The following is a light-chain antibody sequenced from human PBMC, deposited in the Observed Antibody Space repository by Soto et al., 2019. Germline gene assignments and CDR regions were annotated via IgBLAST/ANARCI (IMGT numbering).Light chain of an antibody. CDR1: QSVGSY. V-gene: IGKV3-11*01. CDR3: QQRSSWPRT. Sequence: PGDRATLSCRASQSVGSYLTWYQQKPGQAPRLLIYETSKRATGIPARFSGSGSGTDFTLTISSLEPEDFAVYYCQQRSSWPRTFGQGTKVEIK. CDR2: ETS. J-gene: IGKJ1*01.